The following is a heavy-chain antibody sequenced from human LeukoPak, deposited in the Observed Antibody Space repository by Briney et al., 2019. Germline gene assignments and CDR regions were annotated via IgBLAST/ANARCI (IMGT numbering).Heavy chain of an antibody. V-gene: IGHV3-23*01. CDR1: GFTFGSHA. CDR2: IFGRGGSP. Sequence: PGGSLRLSCEASGFTFGSHAMYWVRQAPGKGLEWVAGIFGRGGSPHYADPVKGRFTISRDNSWNTVYLQINSLRAEDTAVYYCGKTTVGYSSGQKPAWPVDYWGQGTLVTVSS. J-gene: IGHJ4*02. CDR3: GKTTVGYSSGQKPAWPVDY. D-gene: IGHD5-18*01.